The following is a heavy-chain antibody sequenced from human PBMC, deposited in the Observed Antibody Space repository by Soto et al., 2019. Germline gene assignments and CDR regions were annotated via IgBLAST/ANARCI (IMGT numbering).Heavy chain of an antibody. CDR1: GYTFTSYG. Sequence: ASVKVSCKASGYTFTSYGISWVRQAPGQGLEWMGWISAYNGNTNYAQRLQGRVTMTTDTSTSTAYMELRSLRSDDTAVYYCARDCSSTSCYYYYYYYGMDVWGQGTTVTVS. J-gene: IGHJ6*02. D-gene: IGHD2-2*01. CDR2: ISAYNGNT. V-gene: IGHV1-18*04. CDR3: ARDCSSTSCYYYYYYYGMDV.